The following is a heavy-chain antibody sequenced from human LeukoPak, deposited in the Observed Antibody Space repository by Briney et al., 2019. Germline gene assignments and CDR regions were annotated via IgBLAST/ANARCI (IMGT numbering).Heavy chain of an antibody. CDR3: TRVRVSGWIPGGADY. CDR2: IRSKAYGGTT. CDR1: GFTFGDYA. Sequence: GGSLRLSCTASGFTFGDYAMSWFRRAPGKGLEWVGFIRSKAYGGTTEYAASVKGRFTISRDDSKSIAYLQMNSLKTEDTAVYYCTRVRVSGWIPGGADYWGQGTLVTVSS. V-gene: IGHV3-49*03. D-gene: IGHD6-19*01. J-gene: IGHJ4*02.